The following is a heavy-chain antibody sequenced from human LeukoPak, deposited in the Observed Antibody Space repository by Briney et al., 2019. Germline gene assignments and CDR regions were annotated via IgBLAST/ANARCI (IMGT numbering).Heavy chain of an antibody. CDR3: ARAMVRGVIP. D-gene: IGHD3-10*01. CDR2: ISSSSDTI. J-gene: IGHJ5*02. V-gene: IGHV3-48*02. Sequence: HPGGSLRLSCAAYGFTFSSYSMHWVRQAPGKGLEWVSYISSSSDTIYYADSVKGRFTISRDNAKNSLYLQMNSLRDEDTAVYYCARAMVRGVIPWGQGSLVTVSS. CDR1: GFTFSSYS.